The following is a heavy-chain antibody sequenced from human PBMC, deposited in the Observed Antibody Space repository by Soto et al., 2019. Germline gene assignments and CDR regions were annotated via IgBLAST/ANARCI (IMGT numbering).Heavy chain of an antibody. J-gene: IGHJ5*02. V-gene: IGHV4-39*02. D-gene: IGHD6-6*01. CDR1: GGSISSSSYY. CDR3: AREYSSSARELNWFDP. CDR2: IYYSGST. Sequence: SETLSLTCTVSGGSISSSSYYWGWIRQPPGKGLEWIGSIYYSGSTYYNPSLKSRVTISVDTSKNQFSLKLSSVTAADTAVYYCAREYSSSARELNWFDPWGQGTLVTVSS.